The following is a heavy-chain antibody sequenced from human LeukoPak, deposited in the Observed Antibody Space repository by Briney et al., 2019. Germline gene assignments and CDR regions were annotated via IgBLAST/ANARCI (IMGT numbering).Heavy chain of an antibody. Sequence: GGSLRLSCAASGFTFNTFSMNWVRQAPGKGPEWVSYISSSGTTTYYADSVKGRFTISRDNAKNSLDLQMNSLRAEDTAVYYCVRRGLIETEYLERWGQGTLVIVSS. V-gene: IGHV3-48*04. D-gene: IGHD3-10*01. J-gene: IGHJ1*01. CDR2: ISSSGTTT. CDR1: GFTFNTFS. CDR3: VRRGLIETEYLER.